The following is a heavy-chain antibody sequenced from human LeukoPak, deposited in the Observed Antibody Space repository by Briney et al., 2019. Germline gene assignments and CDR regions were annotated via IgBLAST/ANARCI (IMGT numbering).Heavy chain of an antibody. Sequence: ASVKVSCKASGYTFTSYGISWARQAPGQGLEWMGWISAYNGNTNYAQKLQGRVTMTTDTSTSTAYMELRSLRSDDTAVYYCARDDKYSYGHGPLFFDYWGQGTLVTVSS. CDR2: ISAYNGNT. V-gene: IGHV1-18*01. J-gene: IGHJ4*02. CDR1: GYTFTSYG. CDR3: ARDDKYSYGHGPLFFDY. D-gene: IGHD5-18*01.